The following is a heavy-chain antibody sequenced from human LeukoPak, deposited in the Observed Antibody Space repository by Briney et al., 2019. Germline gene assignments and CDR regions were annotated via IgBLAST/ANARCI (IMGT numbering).Heavy chain of an antibody. CDR2: IYSGGST. J-gene: IGHJ5*02. CDR1: GGSISSSSYY. V-gene: IGHV3-66*01. Sequence: ETLSLTCTVSGGSISSSSYYWGWIRQPPGKGLEWVSVIYSGGSTYYADSVKGRFTISRDNSKNTLYLQMNSLRAEDTAVYYCARDKGHGSGKNPWGQGTLVTVSS. D-gene: IGHD3-10*01. CDR3: ARDKGHGSGKNP.